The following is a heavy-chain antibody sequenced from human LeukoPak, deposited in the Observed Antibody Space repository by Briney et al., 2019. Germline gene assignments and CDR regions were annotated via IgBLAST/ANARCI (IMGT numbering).Heavy chain of an antibody. V-gene: IGHV3-21*01. CDR2: ISSSSSYI. CDR3: AREWRVLGRYDFWSGYADY. Sequence: GGSLRLSCAASGFTFSSYSMNWVRQAPGKGLEWVSSISSSSSYIYYADSVKGRFTISRDNAKNSLYLQMNSLRAEDTAVYYCAREWRVLGRYDFWSGYADYWGQGTLVTVSS. D-gene: IGHD3-3*01. CDR1: GFTFSSYS. J-gene: IGHJ4*02.